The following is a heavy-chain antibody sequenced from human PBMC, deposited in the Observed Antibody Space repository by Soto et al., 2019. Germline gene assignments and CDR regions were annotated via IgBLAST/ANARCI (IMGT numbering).Heavy chain of an antibody. CDR1: GGTFSSYA. Sequence: QVQLVQSGAEVKKPGSSVKVSCKASGGTFSSYAISWVRQAPGQGLEWMGGIIPIFGKANYAQTFQGRVTTTADESTSTAYKELSSLRSEDTAVYHCLAEDIVATPHVHWGQGTPVTGPS. CDR3: LAEDIVATPHVH. J-gene: IGHJ4*02. CDR2: IIPIFGKA. D-gene: IGHD5-12*01. V-gene: IGHV1-69*12.